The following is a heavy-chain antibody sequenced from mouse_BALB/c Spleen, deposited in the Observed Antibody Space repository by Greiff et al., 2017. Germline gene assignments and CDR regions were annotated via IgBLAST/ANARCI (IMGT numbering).Heavy chain of an antibody. CDR3: ARYFTTRDYFDY. D-gene: IGHD1-1*01. J-gene: IGHJ2*01. CDR1: GYTFTSYW. V-gene: IGHV1-7*01. Sequence: QVQLKESGAELAKPGASVKMSCKASGYTFTSYWMHWVKQRPGQGLEWIGYINPSTGYTEYNQKFKDKATLTADKSSSTAYMQLSSLTSEDSAVYYCARYFTTRDYFDYWGQGTTLTVSS. CDR2: INPSTGYT.